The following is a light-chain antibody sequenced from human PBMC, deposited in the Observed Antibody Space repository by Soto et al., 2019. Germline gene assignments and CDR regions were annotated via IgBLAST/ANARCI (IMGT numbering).Light chain of an antibody. CDR3: HQYANAPLT. Sequence: EIVLTQSPDTLSLSPGERATLSCGASQSVGRSYLAWYQQKPGLAPRLLIYHASTRATGIPDRFSGSGSGTDSSLTISRLEPEDFAVYYCHQYANAPLTFGGGTKV. V-gene: IGKV3D-20*01. CDR1: QSVGRSY. J-gene: IGKJ4*01. CDR2: HAS.